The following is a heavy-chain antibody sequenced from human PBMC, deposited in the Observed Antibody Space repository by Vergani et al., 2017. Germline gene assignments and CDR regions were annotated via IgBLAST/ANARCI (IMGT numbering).Heavy chain of an antibody. CDR2: INHSGST. CDR3: ARAKRLHGTFDY. V-gene: IGHV4-34*01. Sequence: QVQLQQWGAGLLKPSETLSLTCAVYGGSFSGYYWSWIRQPPGKGLEWIGEINHSGSTNYNPPLKSRVTISVDTSKNQFSLKLSSVTAADTAVYYCARAKRLHGTFDYWGQGTLVTVSS. J-gene: IGHJ4*02. CDR1: GGSFSGYY. D-gene: IGHD3-16*01.